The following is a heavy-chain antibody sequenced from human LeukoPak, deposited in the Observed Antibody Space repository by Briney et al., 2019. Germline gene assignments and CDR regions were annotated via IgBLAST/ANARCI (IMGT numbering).Heavy chain of an antibody. J-gene: IGHJ4*02. CDR3: ARVAYSSSWDYYFEY. D-gene: IGHD6-13*01. Sequence: ASVKVSCKASGYTFTSYDINWVRQATGQGLEWMGWMNPNSGNTGYAQKFQGRVTMTRNTSISTAYMELSSLRSEDTAVYYCARVAYSSSWDYYFEYWGQGTLVTVSS. CDR2: MNPNSGNT. CDR1: GYTFTSYD. V-gene: IGHV1-8*01.